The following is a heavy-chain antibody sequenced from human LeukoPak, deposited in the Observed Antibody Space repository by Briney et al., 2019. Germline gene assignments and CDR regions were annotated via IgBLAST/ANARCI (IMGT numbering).Heavy chain of an antibody. D-gene: IGHD2-2*01. V-gene: IGHV3-38-3*01. CDR3: KRGLVLKNIAVSTSCRCYCDY. CDR1: GFTVSSNE. J-gene: IGHJ4*02. Sequence: QTGGSLRLSCAASGFTVSSNEMRWVRQAPGKGLEWVSSISGGGTYCADSRKGRFTISRDNSKNTLHLQMHSLRAEDKAVYYCKRGLVLKNIAVSTSCRCYCDYWGQGTLVTVSS. CDR2: ISGGGT.